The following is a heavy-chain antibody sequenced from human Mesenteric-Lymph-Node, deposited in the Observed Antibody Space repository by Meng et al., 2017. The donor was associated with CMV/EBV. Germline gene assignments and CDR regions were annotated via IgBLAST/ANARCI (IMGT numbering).Heavy chain of an antibody. J-gene: IGHJ4*02. Sequence: SETLSLTCTVSGGSISSGGYYWSWIRQHPGKGLEWIGYIYYSGSTNYNPSLKSRVTISVDASKNQFSLKLSSVTAADTAVYYCARLGTTVFDYWGQGTLVTVSS. CDR1: GGSISSGGYY. CDR2: IYYSGST. V-gene: IGHV4-31*03. CDR3: ARLGTTVFDY. D-gene: IGHD1-1*01.